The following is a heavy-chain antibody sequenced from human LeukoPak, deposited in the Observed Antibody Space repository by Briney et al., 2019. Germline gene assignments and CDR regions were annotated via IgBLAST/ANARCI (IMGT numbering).Heavy chain of an antibody. J-gene: IGHJ4*02. CDR1: GFAFGDYY. D-gene: IGHD4/OR15-4a*01. V-gene: IGHV3-11*03. Sequence: GGSLRLSCAASGFAFGDYYMGWIRQAPGKGLEWVSYISGSDSYTNYADSVKGRFTISRDNSKNSLYLQMNSLRAEDTAMYYCAAFYYSAFFDYWGLGTLVTVSS. CDR3: AAFYYSAFFDY. CDR2: ISGSDSYT.